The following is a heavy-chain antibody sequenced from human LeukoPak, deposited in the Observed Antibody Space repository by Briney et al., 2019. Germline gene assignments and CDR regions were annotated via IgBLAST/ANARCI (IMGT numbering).Heavy chain of an antibody. V-gene: IGHV3-30*02. D-gene: IGHD5-18*01. Sequence: GGPLTLSCTASGFTFRSYGMHLVRQPPGKGLEWVAFIRYDGSIQYYAHSVKGRFTISRDNSNNTLYLQMNTLRADDSAVYFCAKGYGESHFDSWGQGPLVTVS. CDR3: AKGYGESHFDS. J-gene: IGHJ4*02. CDR1: GFTFRSYG. CDR2: IRYDGSIQ.